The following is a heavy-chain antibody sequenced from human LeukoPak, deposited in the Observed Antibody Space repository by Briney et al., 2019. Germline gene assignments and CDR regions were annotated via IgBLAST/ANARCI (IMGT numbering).Heavy chain of an antibody. D-gene: IGHD3-3*02. Sequence: GGSLRLSCTASGFNFDDHVMHWVRQAPGQGLEWVSGITSNSDNSGYGDSVKGRFTISRDNAKNSLYLQMNSLRVEDSAFYYCVLLATTSAFDIWGQGTMVTVSS. J-gene: IGHJ3*02. CDR1: GFNFDDHV. CDR2: ITSNSDNS. CDR3: VLLATTSAFDI. V-gene: IGHV3-9*01.